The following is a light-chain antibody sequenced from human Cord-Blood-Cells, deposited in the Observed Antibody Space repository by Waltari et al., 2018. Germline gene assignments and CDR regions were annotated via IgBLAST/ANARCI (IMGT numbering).Light chain of an antibody. V-gene: IGKV3D-15*01. CDR3: QQYNNWPRLT. Sequence: EIVMTQSPATLSVSPGERATLSYRASQSVSSNLAWYQQKPGQAPRLLIYGASIRATGIPARFSGSGSGTEFTLTISSLQSEDFAVYYCQQYNNWPRLTFGGGTKVEIK. CDR2: GAS. CDR1: QSVSSN. J-gene: IGKJ4*01.